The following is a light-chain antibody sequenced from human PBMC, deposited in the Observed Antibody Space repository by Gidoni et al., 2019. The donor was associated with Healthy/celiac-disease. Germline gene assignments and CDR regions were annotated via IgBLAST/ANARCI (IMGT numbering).Light chain of an antibody. V-gene: IGKV1-33*01. J-gene: IGKJ4*01. CDR3: QQYDSLALT. CDR1: QDISSY. CDR2: DAS. Sequence: DIQMTQSPSSLSASVGDRVTITCPASQDISSYLNWYQQKPGKAPKLLIYDASNLETGVPSRFSGSGSGTDFTFTISSLQPEDVATYYCQQYDSLALTFGGGTKVEIK.